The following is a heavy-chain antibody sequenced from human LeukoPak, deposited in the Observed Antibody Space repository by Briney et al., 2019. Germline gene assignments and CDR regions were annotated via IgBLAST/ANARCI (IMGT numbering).Heavy chain of an antibody. CDR3: AREGIPTGDFDY. V-gene: IGHV4-59*01. D-gene: IGHD4-17*01. CDR1: GGSISSYY. Sequence: PWETLSLTCTVSGGSISSYYWSWIRQPPGKGLEWIGYIYYSGSTNYNPSLKSRVTISVDTSKNQFSLKLSSVTAADTAVYYCAREGIPTGDFDYWGQGTLVTVSS. CDR2: IYYSGST. J-gene: IGHJ4*02.